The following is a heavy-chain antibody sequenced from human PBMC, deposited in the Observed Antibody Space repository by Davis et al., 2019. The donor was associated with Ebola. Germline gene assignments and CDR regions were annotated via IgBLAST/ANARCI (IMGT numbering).Heavy chain of an antibody. CDR3: AGQLRDYDSSGGPDY. J-gene: IGHJ4*02. Sequence: SETLSLTCAVYGGSFSGYYWSWIRQPPGKGLEWIGYIFYTGSTSYNPSLKSRVTISVDTSKKQLSLRLGSVTAADTAMYYCAGQLRDYDSSGGPDYWGQGTLVTVSS. D-gene: IGHD3-22*01. V-gene: IGHV4-59*01. CDR1: GGSFSGYY. CDR2: IFYTGST.